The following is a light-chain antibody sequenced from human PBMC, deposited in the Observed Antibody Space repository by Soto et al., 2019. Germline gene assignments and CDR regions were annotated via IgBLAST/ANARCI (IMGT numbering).Light chain of an antibody. CDR3: QHYNNWPRT. J-gene: IGKJ1*01. CDR1: QSVSSN. CDR2: GAS. Sequence: EIVMTQSPATLSVSPGERATLSCRASQSVSSNLAWYQQKPGQAPRLLIYGASTRATGIPARFSGSGSGTEFTLTISSPQSENFASYYCQHYNNWPRTFGQGTKVEIK. V-gene: IGKV3-15*01.